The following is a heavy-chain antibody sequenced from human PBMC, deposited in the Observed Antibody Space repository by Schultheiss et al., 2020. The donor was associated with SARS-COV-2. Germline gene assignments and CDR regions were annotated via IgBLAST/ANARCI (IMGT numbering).Heavy chain of an antibody. Sequence: ASVKVSCKASGYTFASYDVNWVRQATGQGLEWMGWMNPNSGNTGYAQKFQERVTITRDMSTSTAYMELSRLRSDDTAVYYCARGVPARSGWEDYYYYGMDVWGQGTTVTVSS. CDR2: MNPNSGNT. CDR3: ARGVPARSGWEDYYYYGMDV. J-gene: IGHJ6*02. CDR1: GYTFASYD. V-gene: IGHV1-8*01. D-gene: IGHD6-19*01.